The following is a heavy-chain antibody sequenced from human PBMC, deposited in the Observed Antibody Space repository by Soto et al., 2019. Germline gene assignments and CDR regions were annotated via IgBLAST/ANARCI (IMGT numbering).Heavy chain of an antibody. CDR1: GYIFVNYG. Sequence: QVQLVQSGDEVKKPGASVKVSCKASGYIFVNYGIAWVRQAPGQGLEWMGWISPYTGNTHSATKVQGRLTMTTDTPASTADIVVRSLTSDDTAVYYCAMVDNYVTPTPQDVWGPGTTVTVSS. CDR2: ISPYTGNT. V-gene: IGHV1-18*01. J-gene: IGHJ6*02. D-gene: IGHD3-16*01. CDR3: AMVDNYVTPTPQDV.